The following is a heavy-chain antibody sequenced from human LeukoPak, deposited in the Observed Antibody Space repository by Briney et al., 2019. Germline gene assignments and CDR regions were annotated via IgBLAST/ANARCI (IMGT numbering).Heavy chain of an antibody. V-gene: IGHV3-7*01. Sequence: PGGSLRLSCAASGFTFRSYDMNWVRQAPGKGLEWVANINQGGSVQYYMDSVKGRFTISRDDAKNSLYVQMNSLRDEDTAVYYCARVEYSGWNLEYWGQGTLVTVSS. D-gene: IGHD5-12*01. J-gene: IGHJ4*02. CDR1: GFTFRSYD. CDR2: INQGGSVQ. CDR3: ARVEYSGWNLEY.